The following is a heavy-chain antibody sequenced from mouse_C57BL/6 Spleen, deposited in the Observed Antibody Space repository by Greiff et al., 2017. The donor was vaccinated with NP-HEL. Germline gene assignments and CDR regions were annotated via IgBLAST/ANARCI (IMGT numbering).Heavy chain of an antibody. Sequence: EVMLVESGGGLVKPGGSLKLSCAASGFTFSDYGMHWVRQAPEKGLEWVAYISSGSSTIYYADTVKGRFTISRDNAKNTLFLQMTSLRSEDTAMYYCANSIYYYGSEAMDYWGQGTSVTVSS. D-gene: IGHD1-1*01. CDR2: ISSGSSTI. J-gene: IGHJ4*01. V-gene: IGHV5-17*01. CDR1: GFTFSDYG. CDR3: ANSIYYYGSEAMDY.